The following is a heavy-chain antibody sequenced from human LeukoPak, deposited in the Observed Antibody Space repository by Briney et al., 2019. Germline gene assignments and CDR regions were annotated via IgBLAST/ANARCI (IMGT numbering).Heavy chain of an antibody. V-gene: IGHV3-48*03. J-gene: IGHJ5*02. CDR1: GFTFSSYE. D-gene: IGHD3-22*01. CDR3: ARDLIYYDSSGYSNWFDP. Sequence: GGSLRLSCAASGFTFSSYEMNWVRQAPGKGLEWVSYISSSGSTIYYADSVKGRFTISRDNAKNSLYLQMNSLRAEDTAVDYCARDLIYYDSSGYSNWFDPWGQGTLVTVSS. CDR2: ISSSGSTI.